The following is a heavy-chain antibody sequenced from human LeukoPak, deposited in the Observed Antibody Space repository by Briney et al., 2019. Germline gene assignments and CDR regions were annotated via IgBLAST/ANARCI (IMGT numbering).Heavy chain of an antibody. CDR3: ARLFPATGTPYYYIMDV. Sequence: PSETLSLTCTVSGGSISNYYWSWLRQPAGKGLEWIGRFYSSGSYNYNPSLKSRVTMSVDTSKNQFSLRLSSVTAADTAVYYCARLFPATGTPYYYIMDVWGQGATVTVSS. CDR1: GGSISNYY. V-gene: IGHV4-4*07. D-gene: IGHD6-13*01. CDR2: FYSSGSY. J-gene: IGHJ6*02.